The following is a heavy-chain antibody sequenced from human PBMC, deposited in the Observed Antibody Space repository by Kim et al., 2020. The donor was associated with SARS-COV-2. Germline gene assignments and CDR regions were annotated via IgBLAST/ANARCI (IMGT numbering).Heavy chain of an antibody. Sequence: SETLSLTCTVSGGSIGNYYWSWIRQPAGKGLEWIGRIFKTGSTNYNPSVKSRVTLSLDTSRNQVSLRLLSVTAADTAVYYCARDHSLNSVDDAFDVWGQGTVVTVS. CDR3: ARDHSLNSVDDAFDV. CDR1: GGSIGNYY. J-gene: IGHJ3*01. V-gene: IGHV4-4*07. D-gene: IGHD2-15*01. CDR2: IFKTGST.